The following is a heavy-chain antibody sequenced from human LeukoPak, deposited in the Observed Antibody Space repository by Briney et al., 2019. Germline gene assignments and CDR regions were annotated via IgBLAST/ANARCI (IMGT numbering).Heavy chain of an antibody. J-gene: IGHJ4*02. CDR2: ISSSSSTI. D-gene: IGHD6-13*01. Sequence: PGGSLRLYCAASGFTFSSYSMNWLRQAPGKGLEWVSYISSSSSTIYYADSVKGRFTISRDNAKNSLYLQMNSLRAEDTAVYLCARVLEEQLVKKNDYWGQGTLVTVSS. CDR3: ARVLEEQLVKKNDY. V-gene: IGHV3-48*01. CDR1: GFTFSSYS.